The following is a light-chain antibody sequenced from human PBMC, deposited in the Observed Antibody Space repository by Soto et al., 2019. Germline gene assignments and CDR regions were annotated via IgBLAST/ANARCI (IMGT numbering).Light chain of an antibody. CDR1: QSVSIS. V-gene: IGKV3-15*01. J-gene: IGKJ2*01. CDR3: QQYNNWPPYT. Sequence: EILMTQSPATLSVSPGERATLSCRASQSVSISLAWYQQKPGQAPRLLMYDASTRATGIPARFSGSGSGTAFTLTISSLQYEDFAVYYCQQYNNWPPYTFGQGTKLEIK. CDR2: DAS.